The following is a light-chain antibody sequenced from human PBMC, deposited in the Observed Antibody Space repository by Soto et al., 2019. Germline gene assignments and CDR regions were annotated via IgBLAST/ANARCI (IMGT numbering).Light chain of an antibody. CDR2: EVS. CDR1: SSDVGGYDF. CDR3: SSYTSSSTVA. V-gene: IGLV2-14*01. J-gene: IGLJ2*01. Sequence: QSALTQPASVSGSPGQSITISCTGTSSDVGGYDFASWYQQHPGKAPKLMIYEVSNRPSGVSNRFSGSKSGNTASLTISGLQAEDEADYYCSSYTSSSTVAFGRGTKLTVL.